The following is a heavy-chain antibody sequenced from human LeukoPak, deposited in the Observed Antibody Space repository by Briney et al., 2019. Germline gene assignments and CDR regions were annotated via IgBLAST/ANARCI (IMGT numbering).Heavy chain of an antibody. D-gene: IGHD2-21*02. J-gene: IGHJ6*03. CDR1: GYTFTSYG. Sequence: ASVKVSCKASGYTFTSYGISWVRQAPGQGPEWMGWISAYNGNTNYAQKLQGRVTMTTDTSTSTAYMELRSLRSDDTAVYYCARGGRVTRNKGYYMDVWGKGTTVTISS. CDR3: ARGGRVTRNKGYYMDV. CDR2: ISAYNGNT. V-gene: IGHV1-18*01.